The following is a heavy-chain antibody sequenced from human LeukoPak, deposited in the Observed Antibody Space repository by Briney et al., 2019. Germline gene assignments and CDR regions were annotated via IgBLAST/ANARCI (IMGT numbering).Heavy chain of an antibody. CDR3: AREGPGGSYYQKYYFDY. V-gene: IGHV4-38-2*02. CDR2: IYHSGST. J-gene: IGHJ4*02. D-gene: IGHD1-26*01. CDR1: GYSISSGYY. Sequence: SETLSLTCTVSGYSISSGYYWGWIRQPPGKGLEWIGSIYHSGSTYYNPSLKSRVTISVDTSKNQFSLKLSSVTAADTAVYYCAREGPGGSYYQKYYFDYWGQGTLVTVSS.